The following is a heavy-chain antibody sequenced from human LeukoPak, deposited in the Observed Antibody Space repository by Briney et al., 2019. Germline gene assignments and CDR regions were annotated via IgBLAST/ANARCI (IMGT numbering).Heavy chain of an antibody. J-gene: IGHJ3*02. D-gene: IGHD3-16*02. Sequence: PGRSLRLSCAASGFTFSSYAMHWVRQAPGKGLEWVAVISYDGSNKYYADSVKGRFTISRDNSKNTLYPQMNSLRAEDTAVYYCARWSSDYVWGSYRHTSFDAFDIWGQGTMVTVSS. CDR2: ISYDGSNK. V-gene: IGHV3-30*04. CDR3: ARWSSDYVWGSYRHTSFDAFDI. CDR1: GFTFSSYA.